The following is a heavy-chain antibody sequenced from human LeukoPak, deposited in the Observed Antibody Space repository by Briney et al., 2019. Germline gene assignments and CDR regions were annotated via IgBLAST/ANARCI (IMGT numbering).Heavy chain of an antibody. J-gene: IGHJ4*02. D-gene: IGHD3-10*01. CDR3: AKDPLLWFGEPKKYFDY. CDR1: GFTFDDYA. Sequence: GGSMRLSCAASGFTFDDYAMHWVRQAPGKGLEWVSAISGSGGSTYYADSVKGRFTISRDNSKNTLYLQMNSLRAEDTAVYYCAKDPLLWFGEPKKYFDYWGQGTLVAVSS. V-gene: IGHV3-23*01. CDR2: ISGSGGST.